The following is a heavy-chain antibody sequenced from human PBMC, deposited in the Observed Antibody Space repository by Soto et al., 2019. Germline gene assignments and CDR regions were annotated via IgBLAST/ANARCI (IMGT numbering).Heavy chain of an antibody. D-gene: IGHD5-12*01. CDR2: IKQDGREQ. CDR3: AGSSGWIHSH. Sequence: LRLSCEGFGITFSSLYMHWVRQAPGKGLEWVANIKQDGREQFYVDSVKGRFTISRDNAKNSVYLQMGSLRPEDTAVYYCAGSSGWIHSHWGRGTLVTVSS. V-gene: IGHV3-7*03. CDR1: GITFSSLY. J-gene: IGHJ4*02.